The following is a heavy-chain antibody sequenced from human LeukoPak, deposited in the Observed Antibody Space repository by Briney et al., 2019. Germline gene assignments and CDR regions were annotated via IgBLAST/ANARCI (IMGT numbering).Heavy chain of an antibody. CDR2: ISSNGGST. CDR1: GFTFSSYA. J-gene: IGHJ4*02. V-gene: IGHV3-64*01. D-gene: IGHD3-3*01. Sequence: GGSLRLSCAASGFTFSSYAMRWVRQAPGKGLEYVSAISSNGGSTYYANSVKGRFTISRDNSKNTLYLQMGSLRAEDMAVYYCAKGYDFWSGYWSHSDYWGQGTLVTVSS. CDR3: AKGYDFWSGYWSHSDY.